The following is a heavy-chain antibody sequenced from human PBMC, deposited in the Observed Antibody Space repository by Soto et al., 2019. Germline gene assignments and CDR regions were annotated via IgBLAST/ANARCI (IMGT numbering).Heavy chain of an antibody. Sequence: GGSLRLSCAASGFTFSNYAMSWVRQAPGKGLEWVSGITSSGGSTYYTGSVKGRFTISRDNSKNTLFLQMNSLRAEDTAIYYCAKKSRYQETDPRYYAMDVWGQGTTVTVSS. J-gene: IGHJ6*02. CDR3: AKKSRYQETDPRYYAMDV. D-gene: IGHD3-16*02. CDR2: ITSSGGST. V-gene: IGHV3-23*01. CDR1: GFTFSNYA.